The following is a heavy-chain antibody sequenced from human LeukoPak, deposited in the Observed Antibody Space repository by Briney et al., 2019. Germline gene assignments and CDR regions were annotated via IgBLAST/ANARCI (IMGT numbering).Heavy chain of an antibody. CDR1: GASINSYY. CDR3: AGVGDRDGYTPRTDY. V-gene: IGHV4-59*01. D-gene: IGHD5-24*01. CDR2: IYYNRTT. Sequence: PSETLSLTCSVSGASINSYYRSWIRQPPGKGLEWIGNIYYNRTTSYHPSLKSRVTISVDTSTNQFSLKLTSVTAADTALFYCAGVGDRDGYTPRTDYWGQGTLVTVSS. J-gene: IGHJ4*02.